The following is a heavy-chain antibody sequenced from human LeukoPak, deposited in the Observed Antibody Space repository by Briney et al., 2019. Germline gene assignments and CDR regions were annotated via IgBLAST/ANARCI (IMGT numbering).Heavy chain of an antibody. Sequence: WASVKVSCKASGYTFTSYGISWVRQAPGQGLEWMGWISAYNGNTNYAQKLQGRVTMTTDTSTSTAYMELRSLRSDDTAVYYCARGNGRWSYYYDSSGYDLSAFDIWGQGTMVTVSS. V-gene: IGHV1-18*01. J-gene: IGHJ3*02. CDR2: ISAYNGNT. CDR1: GYTFTSYG. CDR3: ARGNGRWSYYYDSSGYDLSAFDI. D-gene: IGHD3-22*01.